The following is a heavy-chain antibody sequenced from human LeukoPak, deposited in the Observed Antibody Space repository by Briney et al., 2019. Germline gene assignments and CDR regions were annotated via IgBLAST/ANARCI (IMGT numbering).Heavy chain of an antibody. CDR1: GGSFSGYY. Sequence: SETLSLTCAVYGGSFSGYYWSWIRQPPGKGLEWIGEINHSGSTNYNPSLKSRVTISVDTSKNQFSLKLSSVTAADTAVYYCARKSSGWRQDDAFDIWGQGTMVTVSS. CDR2: INHSGST. D-gene: IGHD6-19*01. J-gene: IGHJ3*02. CDR3: ARKSSGWRQDDAFDI. V-gene: IGHV4-34*01.